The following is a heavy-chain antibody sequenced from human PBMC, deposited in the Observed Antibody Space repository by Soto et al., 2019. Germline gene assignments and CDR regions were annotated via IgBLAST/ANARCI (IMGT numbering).Heavy chain of an antibody. J-gene: IGHJ3*02. Sequence: QVQLVESGGGLVKPGGSLRLSCAASGFTFSDYYMSWIRQAPGKGLEWVSYISSSSSYTNYADSVKGRFTISRDNAKNSLYLQMNSLRAEDTAVYYCARLVTMVRGVIIRAFDIWGQGTMVTVSS. D-gene: IGHD3-10*01. CDR2: ISSSSSYT. CDR3: ARLVTMVRGVIIRAFDI. V-gene: IGHV3-11*05. CDR1: GFTFSDYY.